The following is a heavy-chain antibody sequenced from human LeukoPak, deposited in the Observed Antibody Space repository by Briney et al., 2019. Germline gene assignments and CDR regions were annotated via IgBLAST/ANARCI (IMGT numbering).Heavy chain of an antibody. CDR1: GFTFSSYC. CDR3: ARGEVNYYYYYMDA. D-gene: IGHD1-26*01. Sequence: GGSLRLSCAASGFTFSSYCMNWVRQAPGKGLEWVSSITSSSSYIYYADSVKGRFTISRDNAKNSLYLQMNSLRAEDTAVYYCARGEVNYYYYYMDAWGKGTTVTVSS. V-gene: IGHV3-21*01. CDR2: ITSSSSYI. J-gene: IGHJ6*03.